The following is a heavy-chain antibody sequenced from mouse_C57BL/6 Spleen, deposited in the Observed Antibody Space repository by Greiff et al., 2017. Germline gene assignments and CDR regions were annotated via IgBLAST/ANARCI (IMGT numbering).Heavy chain of an antibody. V-gene: IGHV1-69*01. J-gene: IGHJ4*01. CDR1: GYTFTSYW. CDR2: IDPSDSYT. D-gene: IGHD2-3*01. CDR3: ARWGLLRDYAMDY. Sequence: QVHVKQPGAELVMPGASVKLSCKASGYTFTSYWMHWVKQRPGQGLEWIGEIDPSDSYTNYNQKFKGKSTLTVAKSSSTAYMQLSSLTSEDSAVYYCARWGLLRDYAMDYWGQGTSVTVSS.